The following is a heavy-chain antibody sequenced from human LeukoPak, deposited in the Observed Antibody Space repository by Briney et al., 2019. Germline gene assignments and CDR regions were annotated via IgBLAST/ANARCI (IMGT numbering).Heavy chain of an antibody. J-gene: IGHJ5*02. CDR1: GGSISHSNSY. D-gene: IGHD3-10*01. CDR3: ARGLAFGEPSFDT. Sequence: SETLSLTCSVSGGSISHSNSYWGWIRQPPGKGLEWVGSVYHSGTTYSNPSLKSRVTTSADTSKNLFSLKLSSMTAADTAVYFCARGLAFGEPSFDTWGQGTQVTVSS. V-gene: IGHV4-39*01. CDR2: VYHSGTT.